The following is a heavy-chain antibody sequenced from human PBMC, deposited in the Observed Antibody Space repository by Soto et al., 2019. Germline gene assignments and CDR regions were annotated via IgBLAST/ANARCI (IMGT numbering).Heavy chain of an antibody. CDR2: IIPIFGTA. J-gene: IGHJ4*02. D-gene: IGHD6-6*01. CDR1: GGTFSSYA. Sequence: QVQLVQSGAEVKKPGSSVKVSCKASGGTFSSYAISWVRQAPGQGLEWMGGIIPIFGTANYAQKFQGRVMITADEPTSTADMELSSLRSEGTAVYYCARDRRAGYSRSSPYFDYWGQGNLGTVSS. V-gene: IGHV1-69*01. CDR3: ARDRRAGYSRSSPYFDY.